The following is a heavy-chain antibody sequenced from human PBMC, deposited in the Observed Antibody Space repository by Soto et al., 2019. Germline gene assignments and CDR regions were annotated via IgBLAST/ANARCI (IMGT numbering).Heavy chain of an antibody. CDR3: ASDQQSTGWYGSSFFQH. Sequence: QVQLVESGGGVVQPGRSLRLSCAASGFTFSSSGMHWVRQAPGKGLEWVAVIWYDGTNKYYADSVKGRFTISRDNSKNTLYLQMNSLRAEDTAVYYCASDQQSTGWYGSSFFQHWGQGTLVTVSS. J-gene: IGHJ1*01. CDR1: GFTFSSSG. V-gene: IGHV3-33*01. CDR2: IWYDGTNK. D-gene: IGHD6-19*01.